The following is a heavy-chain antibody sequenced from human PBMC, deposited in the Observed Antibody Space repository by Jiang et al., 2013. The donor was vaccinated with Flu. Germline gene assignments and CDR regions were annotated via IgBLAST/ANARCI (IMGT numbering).Heavy chain of an antibody. Sequence: TNYAQKLQGRVTMTTDTSTSTAYMELRSLRSDDTAVYYCARDREVGGSGNILYYYYYGMDVWGQGTTVTVSS. J-gene: IGHJ6*02. V-gene: IGHV1-18*01. CDR3: ARDREVGGSGNILYYYYYGMDV. D-gene: IGHD3-10*01. CDR2: T.